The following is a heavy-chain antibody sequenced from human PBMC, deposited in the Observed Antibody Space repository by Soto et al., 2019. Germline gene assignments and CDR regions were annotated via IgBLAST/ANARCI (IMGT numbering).Heavy chain of an antibody. V-gene: IGHV4-59*01. CDR1: GASMSRYY. Sequence: QVQLEESGPGLVKPSETLSLACSVSGASMSRYYWSWLRLPPGKGLEWLGYIYSSGQTRYNPALRGRLRLSVETSKNQFALRLSSVTAADTAIYYCARVLMGTDAFDVWGQGTLVTVS. CDR2: IYSSGQT. D-gene: IGHD1-1*01. CDR3: ARVLMGTDAFDV. J-gene: IGHJ3*01.